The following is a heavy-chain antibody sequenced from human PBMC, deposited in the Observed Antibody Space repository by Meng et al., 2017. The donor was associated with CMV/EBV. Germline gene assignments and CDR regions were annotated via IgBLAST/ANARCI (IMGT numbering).Heavy chain of an antibody. CDR1: GGSISSGDYY. Sequence: SETLSLTCTVSGGSISSGDYYWSWTRQPPGKGLEWIVYIYYSGSTYYNPSLKSRVTISVDTSKNQFSLKLSSVTAADTAVYYCARGVYYDFWSGYYYYYGMDVWGQGTTVTVSS. J-gene: IGHJ6*02. D-gene: IGHD3-3*01. CDR3: ARGVYYDFWSGYYYYYGMDV. CDR2: IYYSGST. V-gene: IGHV4-30-4*08.